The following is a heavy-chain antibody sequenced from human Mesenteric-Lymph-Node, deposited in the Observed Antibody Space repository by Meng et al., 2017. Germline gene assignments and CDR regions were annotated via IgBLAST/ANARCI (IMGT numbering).Heavy chain of an antibody. V-gene: IGHV1-69*13. Sequence: SVKVSCKASGGTFSGYAFSWVRQAPGQGLEWLGGVIPATSYAQKFQGRVTITADESTSTVYMELSSLRSEDTAVYYCARGGVSYQLLTRLAYWGQGTLVTVSS. CDR1: GGTFSGYA. D-gene: IGHD2-2*01. CDR2: VIPAT. CDR3: ARGGVSYQLLTRLAY. J-gene: IGHJ4*02.